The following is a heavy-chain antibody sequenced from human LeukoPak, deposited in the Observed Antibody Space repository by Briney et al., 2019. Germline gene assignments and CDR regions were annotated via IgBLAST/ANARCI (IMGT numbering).Heavy chain of an antibody. CDR1: GFTFSSYA. V-gene: IGHV3-30-3*01. Sequence: GRSLRLSCAASGFTFSSYAMHWVRQAPGKGLEWVAVISYDGSNKYYADSVKGRFTISRDNSKNTLYLQMNSLRAEDTAVYYCAKDRDSSSWYGGSYFDYWGQGTLVTVSS. D-gene: IGHD6-13*01. CDR3: AKDRDSSSWYGGSYFDY. CDR2: ISYDGSNK. J-gene: IGHJ4*02.